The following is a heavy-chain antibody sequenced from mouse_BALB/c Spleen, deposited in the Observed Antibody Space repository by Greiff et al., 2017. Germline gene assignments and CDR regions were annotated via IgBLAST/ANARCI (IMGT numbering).Heavy chain of an antibody. CDR1: GFTFSSYA. CDR2: ISSGGST. CDR3: ARGRGDY. Sequence: EVNLVESGGGLVKPGGSLKLSCAASGFTFSSYAMSWVRQTPEKRLEWVASISSGGSTYYPDSVKGRFTISRDNARNILYLQMSSLRSEDTAMYYCARGRGDYWGQGTSVTVSS. V-gene: IGHV5-6-5*01. J-gene: IGHJ4*01.